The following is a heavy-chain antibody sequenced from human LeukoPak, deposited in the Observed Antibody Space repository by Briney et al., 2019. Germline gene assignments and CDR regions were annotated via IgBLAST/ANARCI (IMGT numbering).Heavy chain of an antibody. Sequence: SQTLSLTCAISGESVSSNSVTWNWIRQSPSRGLEWLGRTYYRSKWYHDYAVSVKSRITINPDTSKNQFSLQLNYVTPEDTAVYYCAREGNAYYFDYWGQGTLVAVSS. J-gene: IGHJ4*02. D-gene: IGHD1-1*01. CDR2: TYYRSKWYH. CDR1: GESVSSNSVT. V-gene: IGHV6-1*01. CDR3: AREGNAYYFDY.